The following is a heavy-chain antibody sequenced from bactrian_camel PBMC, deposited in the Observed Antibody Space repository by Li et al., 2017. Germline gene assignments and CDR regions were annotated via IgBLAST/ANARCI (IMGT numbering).Heavy chain of an antibody. V-gene: IGHV3S1*01. Sequence: HVQLVESGGGSVQTGGSLRLSCAASGFTGGRHCMAWFRQLPGKEREGVAYIHVANPRTYYTDLAKGRFTISRDNAKNTLYLQMNSLKPEDTAMYYCATDYPSRLCVRGVPAFGYWGQGTQVTVS. CDR3: ATDYPSRLCVRGVPAFGY. CDR1: GFTGGRHC. D-gene: IGHD4*01. J-gene: IGHJ6*01. CDR2: IHVANPRT.